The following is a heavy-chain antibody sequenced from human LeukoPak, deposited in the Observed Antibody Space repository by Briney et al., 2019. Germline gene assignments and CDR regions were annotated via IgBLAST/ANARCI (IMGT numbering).Heavy chain of an antibody. CDR1: GFSFNSDW. V-gene: IGHV3-7*01. J-gene: IGHJ4*02. CDR2: IKHDESEK. CDR3: TRRLDD. Sequence: GGSLRLSCAASGFSFNSDWMDWVRQAPGRGLEWVANIKHDESEKNYLDSVKGRFTISRDNAQNSLYLQMNGLRVEDTAVYYCTRRLDDWGQGTLVTVSS. D-gene: IGHD3-16*01.